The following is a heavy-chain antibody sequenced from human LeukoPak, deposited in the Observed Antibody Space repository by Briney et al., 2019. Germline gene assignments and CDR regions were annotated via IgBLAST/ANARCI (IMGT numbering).Heavy chain of an antibody. D-gene: IGHD2-8*01. CDR2: SVVGSGNT. V-gene: IGHV1-58*02. Sequence: ETSVKVSCKASGFTFTSSAMQWVRQARGQRLEWIGWSVVGSGNTNYAQKFQERVTITRDMSTSTAYMELSSLRSEDTAVYYCAARYCTNGVCYNGFDPWGQGTLVTVSS. CDR3: AARYCTNGVCYNGFDP. CDR1: GFTFTSSA. J-gene: IGHJ5*02.